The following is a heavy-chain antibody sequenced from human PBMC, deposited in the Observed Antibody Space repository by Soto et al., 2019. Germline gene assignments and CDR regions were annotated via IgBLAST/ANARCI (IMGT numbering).Heavy chain of an antibody. D-gene: IGHD1-26*01. V-gene: IGHV4-28*01. CDR1: GYSISSSNW. CDR2: IYYSGTT. CDR3: ARREIRGAIDY. Sequence: SETLSLTCAVSGYSISSSNWWGWIRQPPGKGLEWIGYIYYSGTTYYNPSLKSRVTMSVDTSKNQFSLKLTSVTAVDTAVYYCARREIRGAIDYWGQGTLVTVSS. J-gene: IGHJ4*02.